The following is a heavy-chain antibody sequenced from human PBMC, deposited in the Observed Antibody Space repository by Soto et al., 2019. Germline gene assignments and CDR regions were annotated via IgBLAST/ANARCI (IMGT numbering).Heavy chain of an antibody. J-gene: IGHJ5*02. V-gene: IGHV3-33*01. CDR3: ARGSHCSGGSCYLEQFDP. CDR1: GFTFSSYG. CDR2: IWYDGSNK. D-gene: IGHD2-15*01. Sequence: SLRLSCAASGFTFSSYGMHWVRQAPGKGLEWVAVIWYDGSNKYYADSVKGRFTISRDNSKNTLYLQMNSLRAEDTAVYYCARGSHCSGGSCYLEQFDPWGQGTLVTVSS.